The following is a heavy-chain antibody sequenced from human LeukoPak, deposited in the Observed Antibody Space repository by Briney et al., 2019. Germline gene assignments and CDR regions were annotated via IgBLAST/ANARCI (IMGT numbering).Heavy chain of an antibody. Sequence: SETLSLTCAVYGGSFSGYYWSWIRQPPGKGLEWIGEINHSGSTNYNPSLKSRVTISVDTSKNQFSLKLSSVTAADTAVYYCARGLWTMIVEVHGWFDPWGQGTLVTVSS. V-gene: IGHV4-34*01. CDR1: GGSFSGYY. D-gene: IGHD3-22*01. CDR2: INHSGST. CDR3: ARGLWTMIVEVHGWFDP. J-gene: IGHJ5*02.